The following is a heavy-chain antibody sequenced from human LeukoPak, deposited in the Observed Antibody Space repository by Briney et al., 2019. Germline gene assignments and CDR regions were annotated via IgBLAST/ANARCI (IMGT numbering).Heavy chain of an antibody. CDR3: ARELGMRGPFDY. CDR2: IRSGGTTI. J-gene: IGHJ4*02. D-gene: IGHD7-27*01. CDR1: GFTFSDYF. V-gene: IGHV3-11*04. Sequence: GGSLRLSCAASGFTFSDYFMSWIRQAPGKGLEWVSYIRSGGTTIYYADSVKGRFTISRDNAKNSLYLQMNSLRAEDTAVYYCARELGMRGPFDYWGQGTLVTVSS.